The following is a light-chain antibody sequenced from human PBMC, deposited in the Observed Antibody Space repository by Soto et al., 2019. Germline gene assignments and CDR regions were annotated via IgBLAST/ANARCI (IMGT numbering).Light chain of an antibody. Sequence: ERVTTQSPATLSVSPGERATLSCRASQSVAGNLAWYQQKPGQAPRLLIYGTSTRATGIPARFSGSASGTDYPITLGGVESEVCPFYYLKGYTGASLLGQGTKG. CDR1: QSVAGN. CDR3: KGYTGASL. J-gene: IGKJ1*01. V-gene: IGKV3-15*01. CDR2: GTS.